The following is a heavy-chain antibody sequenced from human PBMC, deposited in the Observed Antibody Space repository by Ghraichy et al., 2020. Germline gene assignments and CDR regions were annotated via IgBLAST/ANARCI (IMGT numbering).Heavy chain of an antibody. J-gene: IGHJ4*02. CDR2: IGGDVKT. CDR3: TREWDY. Sequence: GESLNISCAASGFSFSISGMSWVRKAPGKPLEWVSAIGGDVKTYYAESVRGRFTISRDNSKNTVYLQMDRLRVDDSAVYYCTREWDYWGQGTPVTVSS. CDR1: GFSFSISG. V-gene: IGHV3-23*01.